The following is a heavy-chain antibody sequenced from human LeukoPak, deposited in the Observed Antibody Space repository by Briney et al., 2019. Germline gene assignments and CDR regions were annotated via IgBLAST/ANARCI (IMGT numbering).Heavy chain of an antibody. D-gene: IGHD3-3*02. J-gene: IGHJ3*02. CDR2: IYTSGST. Sequence: PSETLSLTCTVSGGSTSSSSYYWSWIRQPAGKGLEWIGRIYTSGSTNYNPSLKGRVTMSVVTSKNQFSLKLSSVTAADTAVYYCASDLAGAFDIWGQGTMVTVSS. V-gene: IGHV4-61*02. CDR3: ASDLAGAFDI. CDR1: GGSTSSSSYY.